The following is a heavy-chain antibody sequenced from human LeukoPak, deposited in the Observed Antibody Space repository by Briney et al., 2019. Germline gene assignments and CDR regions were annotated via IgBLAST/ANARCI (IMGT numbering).Heavy chain of an antibody. Sequence: ASVKVSCKASGYTFTSYDINWVRQATGQGLEWMGWMNPNSGNTGYAQKFQGRVTMTRNTSISTAYMELSSLRSEDTAVYYCARDSSGYGYYYYYGMDLWGQGTTVTVSS. D-gene: IGHD3-22*01. V-gene: IGHV1-8*01. CDR2: MNPNSGNT. CDR3: ARDSSGYGYYYYYGMDL. CDR1: GYTFTSYD. J-gene: IGHJ6*02.